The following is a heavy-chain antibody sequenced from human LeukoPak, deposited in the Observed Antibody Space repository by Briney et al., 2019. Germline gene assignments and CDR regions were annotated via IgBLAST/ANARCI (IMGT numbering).Heavy chain of an antibody. Sequence: PGGSLRLSCAASEFSVGSNYMTWVRQAPGKGLEWVSLIYSGGSTYYADSVKGRFTISRDNSKNTLYLQMNSLRAEDTAVYYCARAKTKYQTFDIWGQGTMVTVSS. CDR3: ARAKTKYQTFDI. V-gene: IGHV3-66*01. CDR1: EFSVGSNY. CDR2: IYSGGST. D-gene: IGHD1-7*01. J-gene: IGHJ3*02.